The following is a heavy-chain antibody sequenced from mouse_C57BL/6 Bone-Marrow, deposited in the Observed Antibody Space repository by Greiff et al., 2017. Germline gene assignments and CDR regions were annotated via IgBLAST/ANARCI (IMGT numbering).Heavy chain of an antibody. CDR3: ARSLLYGNYEAY. D-gene: IGHD2-1*01. J-gene: IGHJ3*01. Sequence: QVQLKQPGAELVRPGSSVKLSCKASGYTFTSYWMHWVKQRPIQGLEWIGNIDPSDSETHYNQKFKDKATLTVDKSSSTAYMQLSSLTSEDSAVYYCARSLLYGNYEAYWGQGTLVTVSA. V-gene: IGHV1-52*01. CDR2: IDPSDSET. CDR1: GYTFTSYW.